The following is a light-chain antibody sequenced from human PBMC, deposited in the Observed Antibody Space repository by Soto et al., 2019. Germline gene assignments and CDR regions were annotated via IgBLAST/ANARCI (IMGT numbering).Light chain of an antibody. CDR1: QSVSSNY. CDR2: DAS. V-gene: IGKV3-20*01. CDR3: HQYGGSPGT. J-gene: IGKJ1*01. Sequence: EILLTQSPGTLSLSPGERATLSCRASQSVSSNYLAWYQQRPGQAPRLLIYDASSRATGVPDRFSGSGSGTDFTLTISRLEPEDFAVYYCHQYGGSPGTLGQGTKV.